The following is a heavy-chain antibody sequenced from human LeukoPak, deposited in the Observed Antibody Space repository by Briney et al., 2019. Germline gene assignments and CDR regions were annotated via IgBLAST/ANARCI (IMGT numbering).Heavy chain of an antibody. J-gene: IGHJ3*01. V-gene: IGHV3-7*01. Sequence: GGSLRLSCAAPGYRFSNNWMSWVRQAPGKGLEWVANIKQDGSEKYYVDSVKGRCTISRDNAKSSLYLQMSSLRAEDTAIYYCARDRVGDSDAFDVWGQGTVVTVSS. CDR2: IKQDGSEK. D-gene: IGHD2-21*01. CDR3: ARDRVGDSDAFDV. CDR1: GYRFSNNW.